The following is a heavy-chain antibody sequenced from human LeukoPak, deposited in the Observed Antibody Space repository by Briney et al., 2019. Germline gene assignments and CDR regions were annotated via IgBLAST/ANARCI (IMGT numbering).Heavy chain of an antibody. J-gene: IGHJ6*04. D-gene: IGHD3-10*01. V-gene: IGHV4-38-2*02. CDR3: ARDRIYGSGSYFYYGMDV. Sequence: SETLSLTCAVSGYSISSGYYWGWIRQPPGKGLEWIGSIYHSGSTYYNPSLKSRVTISVDTSKNHFSLELSSVTAADTAVYYCARDRIYGSGSYFYYGMDVWGKGTTVTLSS. CDR2: IYHSGST. CDR1: GYSISSGYY.